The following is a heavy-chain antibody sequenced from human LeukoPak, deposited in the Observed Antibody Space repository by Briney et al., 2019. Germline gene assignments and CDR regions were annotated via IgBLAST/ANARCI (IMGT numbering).Heavy chain of an antibody. CDR1: GGSISSYY. Sequence: PSETLSLTCTVSGGSISSYYWSWIRQPPGKGLEWIGYIYYSGSTNYNPSLKSRVTISVDTSKNQFSLKLSSVTAADTAVYYCARHMYGSSWSAAVWGQGTTVTVSS. CDR3: ARHMYGSSWSAAV. D-gene: IGHD6-13*01. V-gene: IGHV4-59*08. CDR2: IYYSGST. J-gene: IGHJ6*02.